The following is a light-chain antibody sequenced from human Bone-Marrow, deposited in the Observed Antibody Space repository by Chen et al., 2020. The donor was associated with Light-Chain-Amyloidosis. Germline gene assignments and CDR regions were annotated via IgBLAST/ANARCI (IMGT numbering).Light chain of an antibody. Sequence: SYVLTQPSSVSVAPGQTATIDGGGNNIGSTSVHWYQQTPGQAPLLVVYDDSDRASGIPERLSGSNSGNTATLTISRVEAGDEADYYCQVWDRSSDRPVFGGGTKLTVI. V-gene: IGLV3-21*02. J-gene: IGLJ3*02. CDR2: DDS. CDR3: QVWDRSSDRPV. CDR1: NIGSTS.